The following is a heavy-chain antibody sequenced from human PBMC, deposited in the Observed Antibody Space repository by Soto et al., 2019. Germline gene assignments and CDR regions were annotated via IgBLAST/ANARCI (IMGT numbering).Heavy chain of an antibody. CDR3: XRGLTHESSRYFHTTDY. CDR1: GDSIITDGYY. J-gene: IGHJ4*02. D-gene: IGHD3-16*02. Sequence: NPSETLSLTCTVSGDSIITDGYYWNWIRHRPGQGLEWIGYIYYSGSSYFNPSLNGRASISVDATNNQFSLELASVTAADTAVYYCXRGLTHESSRYFHTTDYWGQGTLVTVSS. CDR2: IYYSGSS. V-gene: IGHV4-31*03.